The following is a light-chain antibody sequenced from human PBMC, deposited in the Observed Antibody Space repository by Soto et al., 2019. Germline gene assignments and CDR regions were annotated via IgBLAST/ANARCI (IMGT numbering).Light chain of an antibody. V-gene: IGKV1-12*01. J-gene: IGKJ3*01. CDR1: QGISSW. Sequence: DIKRTQSPATMSASVGDRVTITCRASQGISSWLAWYQKKPGKDPKLLIYAASSLQSGVPSRFSGSGSGTDFTLTISRLQTEDFATYYCQQANSFPGTFGPGTKLDIK. CDR2: AAS. CDR3: QQANSFPGT.